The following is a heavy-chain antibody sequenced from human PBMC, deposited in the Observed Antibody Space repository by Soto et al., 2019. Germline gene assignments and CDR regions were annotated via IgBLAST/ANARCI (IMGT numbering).Heavy chain of an antibody. Sequence: EVQLVESGGDLVQPGGSLRLSCAASGFTFSTYWMHWVRQAPGKGLLWVSRIKTDGTYATYADSVKGRFTISRDNAKNTLYLQMTSLRVEGASVYYCAAGGSGYYADWGQGNLVTVSS. J-gene: IGHJ4*02. D-gene: IGHD3-22*01. CDR1: GFTFSTYW. V-gene: IGHV3-74*01. CDR2: IKTDGTYA. CDR3: AAGGSGYYAD.